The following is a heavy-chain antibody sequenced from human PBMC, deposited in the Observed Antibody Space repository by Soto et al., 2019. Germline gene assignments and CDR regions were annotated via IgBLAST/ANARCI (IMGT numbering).Heavy chain of an antibody. CDR3: ARVCPHSGGATVRWYFDL. CDR1: GFTFSSYA. CDR2: ISYDGSNK. V-gene: IGHV3-30-3*01. Sequence: QVQLVESGGGVVQPGRSLRLSCAASGFTFSSYAMHWVRQAPGKGLEWVAVISYDGSNKYYADSVKGRFTISRDNSKNKLYMQMNSLRAEDTAVYYCARVCPHSGGATVRWYFDLWGRGTLVTVSS. D-gene: IGHD6-19*01. J-gene: IGHJ2*01.